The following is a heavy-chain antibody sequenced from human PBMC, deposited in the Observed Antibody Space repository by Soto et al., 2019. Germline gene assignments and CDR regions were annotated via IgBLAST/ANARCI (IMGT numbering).Heavy chain of an antibody. CDR1: GGSISSSSYY. CDR2: IYYSGST. Sequence: SETLSLTCTVSGGSISSSSYYWGWIRQPPGKGLEWIGSIYYSGSTYYNPSLKSRVTISVDRSKSQVSLNLSSVTDPDTAVYYCARLRPCRSTSCYFYYMDVWGKGTTVTVSS. CDR3: ARLRPCRSTSCYFYYMDV. J-gene: IGHJ6*03. D-gene: IGHD2-2*01. V-gene: IGHV4-39*01.